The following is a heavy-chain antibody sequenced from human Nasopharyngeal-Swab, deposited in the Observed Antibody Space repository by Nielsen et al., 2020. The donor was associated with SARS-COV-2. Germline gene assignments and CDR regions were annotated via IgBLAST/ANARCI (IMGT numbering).Heavy chain of an antibody. D-gene: IGHD3-10*01. CDR2: ISHNGKNK. CDR1: GVTFSSYT. CDR3: ARGLVWFGEYNFMDV. V-gene: IGHV3-30*14. J-gene: IGHJ6*03. Sequence: GESLKISCAASGVTFSSYTIHWVRQAPGKGLEWVAVISHNGKNKYYADSVKGRFTISRDNSKNTLYLQMNSLTAEDTAVFYCARGLVWFGEYNFMDVWGKGTMVTVSS.